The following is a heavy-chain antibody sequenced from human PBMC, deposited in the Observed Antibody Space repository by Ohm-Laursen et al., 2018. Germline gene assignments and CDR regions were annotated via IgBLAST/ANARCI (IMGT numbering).Heavy chain of an antibody. D-gene: IGHD1-26*01. Sequence: GSLRLSCAASGFSFSSYAMNWVRQAPGKGLEWVANIKTDGSEKHYVDSVKGRFTISRDNAKNSMYLQMDSLRADDTAVYYCARGWYSGNRYFDYWGQGTLVTVSS. CDR1: GFSFSSYA. J-gene: IGHJ4*02. CDR3: ARGWYSGNRYFDY. V-gene: IGHV3-7*01. CDR2: IKTDGSEK.